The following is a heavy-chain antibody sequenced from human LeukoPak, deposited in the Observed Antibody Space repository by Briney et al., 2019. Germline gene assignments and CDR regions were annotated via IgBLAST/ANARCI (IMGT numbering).Heavy chain of an antibody. V-gene: IGHV5-51*01. CDR3: ATLRGPDGAFYFAY. CDR2: IYPADSDT. Sequence: GESLKISCKGSGYTFTNYWIGWVRQMPGKGLEWMGIIYPADSDTRYSPSFHGQVTISADTSISTAYLQWRSLKASDTAMYYCATLRGPDGAFYFAYWGQGTLVTVSS. D-gene: IGHD3-16*01. J-gene: IGHJ4*02. CDR1: GYTFTNYW.